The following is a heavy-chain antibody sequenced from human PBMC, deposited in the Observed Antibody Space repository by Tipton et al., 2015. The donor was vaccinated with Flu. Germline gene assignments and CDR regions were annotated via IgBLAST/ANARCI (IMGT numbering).Heavy chain of an antibody. Sequence: QVQLVQSGAEVRKPGASVNISCQTSGYTFTSFSIHWVRQAPGQGLQWLGIINPNGATTTYSQKYQGRITMTRDTSTSTFFMELRSLTPEDPAVYFCARGIKMFPRSRGNSFDPWGQRTLVSVSS. CDR2: INPNGATT. V-gene: IGHV1-46*01. J-gene: IGHJ5*02. D-gene: IGHD3-10*02. CDR1: GYTFTSFS. CDR3: ARGIKMFPRSRGNSFDP.